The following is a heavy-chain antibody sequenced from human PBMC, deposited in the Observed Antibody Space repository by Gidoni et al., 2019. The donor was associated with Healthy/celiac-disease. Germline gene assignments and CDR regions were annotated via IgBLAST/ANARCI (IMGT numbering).Heavy chain of an antibody. V-gene: IGHV1-2*02. J-gene: IGHJ2*01. Sequence: HVQLVQSGAEVTTPGASVQVSCKASGYTFPGYYLPWVRPSPGPGLEWMRWINPNSGGTNYAQKFQGRVTMTRDTSISTAYMELSRLRSDDTAVYYCARGSSGWWYWYFDLWGRGTLVTVSS. CDR2: INPNSGGT. CDR3: ARGSSGWWYWYFDL. D-gene: IGHD6-19*01. CDR1: GYTFPGYY.